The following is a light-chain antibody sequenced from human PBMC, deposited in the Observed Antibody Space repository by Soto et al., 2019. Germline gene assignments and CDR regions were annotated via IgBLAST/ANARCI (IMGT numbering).Light chain of an antibody. J-gene: IGKJ1*01. CDR1: QSVSSN. CDR3: QQYNNWTPP. CDR2: GAS. Sequence: EIGVTQSPATLSVSPGERATLSCGASQSVSSNLAWYQQKPGQAPRLLIYGASTRATGIPARLSGSGSGTEFTLTISSLQSEDFAVYYCQQYNNWTPPFGHGTKVDIK. V-gene: IGKV3-15*01.